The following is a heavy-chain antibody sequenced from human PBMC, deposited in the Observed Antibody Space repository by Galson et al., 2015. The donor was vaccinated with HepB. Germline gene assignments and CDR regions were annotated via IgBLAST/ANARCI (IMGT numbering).Heavy chain of an antibody. J-gene: IGHJ6*02. CDR1: GGTFSSYT. CDR2: IIPILGIA. V-gene: IGHV1-69*04. Sequence: SVKVSCKASGGTFSSYTISWVRQAPGQGLEWMGRIIPILGIANYAQKFQGRVTITADKSTSTAYMELSSLRSEDTAVYYCARDLLRYCSGGSCDYTDYYYYGMDVWGQGTTVTVSS. CDR3: ARDLLRYCSGGSCDYTDYYYYGMDV. D-gene: IGHD2-15*01.